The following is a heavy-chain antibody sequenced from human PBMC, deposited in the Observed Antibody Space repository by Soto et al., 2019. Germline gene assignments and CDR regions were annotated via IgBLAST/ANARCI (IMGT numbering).Heavy chain of an antibody. V-gene: IGHV4-34*01. CDR3: ERGGGRSWHYWFDT. D-gene: IGHD6-13*01. J-gene: IGHJ5*02. Sequence: SETLSLTCAVYGGSFSGYYWSWIRQPPGKGLEWIGEINHSGSTNYNPSLKSRVTISVDTSKNQFSLKLSSVTAADTAVYYCERGGGRSWHYWFDTWGQGTLXTVSS. CDR2: INHSGST. CDR1: GGSFSGYY.